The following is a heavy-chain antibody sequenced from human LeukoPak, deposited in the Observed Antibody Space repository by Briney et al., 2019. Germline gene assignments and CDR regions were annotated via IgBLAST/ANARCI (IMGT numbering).Heavy chain of an antibody. V-gene: IGHV3-74*01. J-gene: IGHJ4*02. CDR3: AKDLLAVTAPKAYFDF. Sequence: PGGSLRLSCAASGFTFSSYWMHWVRQAPGKGLVWVSRISPDGSSALYADSVKGRFTISRDYSKTTVYLQMNSLEIEDTAVYYCAKDLLAVTAPKAYFDFWGQGTLVTVSS. CDR2: ISPDGSSA. CDR1: GFTFSSYW. D-gene: IGHD2-21*02.